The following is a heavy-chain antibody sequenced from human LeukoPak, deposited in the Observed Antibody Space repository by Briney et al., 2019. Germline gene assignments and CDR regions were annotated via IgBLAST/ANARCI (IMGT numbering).Heavy chain of an antibody. J-gene: IGHJ5*02. CDR3: AKDPSYYYDSSGYSDNWFDP. V-gene: IGHV3-23*01. CDR2: ISGSGGST. Sequence: GGSLRLSCAASGFTFSSYAMSWVRQAPGKGLEWVSAISGSGGSTYYADSVKGRFTISRDNSKNTLYLQMNSLRAEDTAVYYCAKDPSYYYDSSGYSDNWFDPWGRGTLVTVSS. CDR1: GFTFSSYA. D-gene: IGHD3-22*01.